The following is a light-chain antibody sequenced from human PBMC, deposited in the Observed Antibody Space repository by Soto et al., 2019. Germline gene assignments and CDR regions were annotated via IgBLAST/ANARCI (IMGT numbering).Light chain of an antibody. CDR3: QQRSSSWLT. CDR1: ESVSNY. CDR2: DAS. Sequence: EIGLTQSPATLSLSPGERATLSCRASESVSNYLAWYQQTPGQAPRLLIYDASNRATGIPTRFSGSGSGTDTTLTIGSLELEDFAVYFCQQRSSSWLTFGGRTRVEIK. J-gene: IGKJ4*01. V-gene: IGKV3-11*01.